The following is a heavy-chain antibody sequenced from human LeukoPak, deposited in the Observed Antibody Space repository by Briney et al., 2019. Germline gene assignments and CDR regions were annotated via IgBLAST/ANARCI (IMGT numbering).Heavy chain of an antibody. CDR1: GFTFSSYA. Sequence: GGSLRLSCAASGFTFSSYAMSWVRQAPGKGLEWVSYISSSGSTIFYADSVKGRFTISGDNAKNSLYLQMNSLRAEDTTVYYCARDPGGYMDVWGKGTTVTISS. CDR3: ARDPGGYMDV. V-gene: IGHV3-48*03. CDR2: ISSSGSTI. D-gene: IGHD3-10*01. J-gene: IGHJ6*03.